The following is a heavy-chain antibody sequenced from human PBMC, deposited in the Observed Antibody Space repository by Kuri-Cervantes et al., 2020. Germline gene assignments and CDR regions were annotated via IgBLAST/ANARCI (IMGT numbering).Heavy chain of an antibody. CDR2: ISSSGSTI. CDR1: GFTFSDYY. CDR3: ARAGPCSGGSCYYTYDFDY. V-gene: IGHV3-11*04. J-gene: IGHJ4*02. D-gene: IGHD2-15*01. Sequence: SLKIHRAAPGFTFSDYYMSWSRQAPGKGLKWVSYISSSGSTIYYADSVKGRFTISRDNAKNSLYLQMNSLRAEDTAVYYCARAGPCSGGSCYYTYDFDYWGQGTLVTVSS.